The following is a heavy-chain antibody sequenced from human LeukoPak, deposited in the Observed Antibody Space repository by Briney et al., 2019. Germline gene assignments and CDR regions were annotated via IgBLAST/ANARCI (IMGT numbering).Heavy chain of an antibody. CDR3: ARHRSAVAGTGGDYYYYYYMDV. V-gene: IGHV4-59*05. Sequence: SETLSLTCTVSGGSISSYYWSWIRQPAGKGLEWIGRIYDSGSTYHNPSLKSRVTISVDTSKNQFSLKLSSVTAADTAVYYCARHRSAVAGTGGDYYYYYYMDVWGKGTTVTVS. CDR1: GGSISSYY. D-gene: IGHD6-19*01. CDR2: IYDSGST. J-gene: IGHJ6*03.